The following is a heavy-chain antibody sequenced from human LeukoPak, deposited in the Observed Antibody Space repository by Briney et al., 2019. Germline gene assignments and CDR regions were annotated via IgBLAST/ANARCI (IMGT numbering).Heavy chain of an antibody. J-gene: IGHJ6*02. CDR3: ARAMVTTRNAMDV. D-gene: IGHD4-17*01. Sequence: PGGSLRLSCAASGFTFSSYWMHWVRQAPGMGLVWVSRINGDGTSTNYADSVKGRFTISRDNAKNTLYLQMNSLRAEDTTVYYCARAMVTTRNAMDVWGQETTVTVSS. CDR2: INGDGTST. CDR1: GFTFSSYW. V-gene: IGHV3-74*01.